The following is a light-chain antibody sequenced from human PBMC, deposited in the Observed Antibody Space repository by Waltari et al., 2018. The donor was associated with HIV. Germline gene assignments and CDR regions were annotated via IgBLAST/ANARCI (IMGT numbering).Light chain of an antibody. V-gene: IGKV1-5*03. CDR2: KAS. CDR3: QQYSAYPLT. CDR1: QSIGQW. Sequence: DIHMNQSPSTLSASVGDRVTITCRANQSIGQWLAWYQQKPGKAPKLLIYKASSLEGGVPSRFSARASATEFTLTISSLQPDDFATYYCQQYSAYPLTFGGGTKVEIK. J-gene: IGKJ4*01.